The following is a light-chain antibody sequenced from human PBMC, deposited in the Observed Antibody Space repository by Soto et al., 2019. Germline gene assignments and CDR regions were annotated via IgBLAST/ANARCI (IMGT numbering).Light chain of an antibody. CDR1: XSVXXY. V-gene: IGKV3-11*01. J-gene: IGKJ4*01. Sequence: RASXSVXXYLAWYQQKPGQAPRLLMYDASNRATGIPARFSXXXXXXXXXLXITSLEPEDFAVYYCQQSRDWPLTFGGGTKVXXK. CDR3: QQSRDWPLT. CDR2: DAS.